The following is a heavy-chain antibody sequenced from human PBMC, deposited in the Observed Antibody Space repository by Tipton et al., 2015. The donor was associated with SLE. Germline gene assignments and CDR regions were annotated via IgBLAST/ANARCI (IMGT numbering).Heavy chain of an antibody. D-gene: IGHD5-12*01. CDR3: AKGRGSAFDI. J-gene: IGHJ3*02. Sequence: RSLRLSCAASGFTFSGYGMHWVRQAPGKGLEWVAVISYDGSNKYYADSVKGRFTISRDNSKNTLYLQMNSLRAEDTAVYYCAKGRGSAFDIWCQGTMVTVS. CDR1: GFTFSGYG. CDR2: ISYDGSNK. V-gene: IGHV3-30*18.